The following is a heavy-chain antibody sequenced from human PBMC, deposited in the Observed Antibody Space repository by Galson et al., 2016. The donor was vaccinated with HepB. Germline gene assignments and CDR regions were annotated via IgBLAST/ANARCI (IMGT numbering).Heavy chain of an antibody. D-gene: IGHD2-2*01. CDR1: GFTFSSYA. V-gene: IGHV4-34*01. Sequence: LRLSCAASGFTFSSYAMSWVRQAPGKGLEWIGEINHSGSTNYNPSFKSRVTISVDKSRNQFSLNLPSVTAADTAVYYCARVKGRIVVVPAYYFDYWGQGTLVTVSS. CDR2: INHSGST. J-gene: IGHJ4*02. CDR3: ARVKGRIVVVPAYYFDY.